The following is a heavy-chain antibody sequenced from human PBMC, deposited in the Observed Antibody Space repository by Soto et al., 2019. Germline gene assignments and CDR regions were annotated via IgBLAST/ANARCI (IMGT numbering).Heavy chain of an antibody. CDR2: IYYSGST. CDR3: ARHGHSSSWYHY. J-gene: IGHJ4*02. Sequence: PSETLSLTCTVSGGSISSYYWSWIRQPPGKGLEWIGYIYYSGSTNYNPSLKSRVTISVDTSKNQFSLKLSSVTAADTAVYYCARHGHSSSWYHYWGQGTLVTVSS. D-gene: IGHD6-13*01. V-gene: IGHV4-59*08. CDR1: GGSISSYY.